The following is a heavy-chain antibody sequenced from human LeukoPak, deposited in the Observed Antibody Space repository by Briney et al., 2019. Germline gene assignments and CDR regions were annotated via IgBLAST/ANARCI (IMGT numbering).Heavy chain of an antibody. J-gene: IGHJ6*03. CDR2: IYFTGNT. CDR3: ARGTVYSSSSLHYYYYMDV. Sequence: SETLSLTCTVSGDSINTDGYYWGWIRQPPGKGLEWIGSIYFTGNTYYNPSLRSRVTISVDTSKNQFSLKLNSVTAADTAVYFCARGTVYSSSSLHYYYYMDVWGKGATVTVS. CDR1: GDSINTDGYY. D-gene: IGHD6-6*01. V-gene: IGHV4-39*07.